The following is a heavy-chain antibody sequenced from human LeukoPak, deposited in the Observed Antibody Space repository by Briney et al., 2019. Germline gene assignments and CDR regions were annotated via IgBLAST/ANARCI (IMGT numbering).Heavy chain of an antibody. CDR1: GYSFTSYW. CDR2: IYPGDSDT. D-gene: IGHD4-17*01. CDR3: ARETAGLDYGDYPTEFDY. J-gene: IGHJ4*02. V-gene: IGHV5-51*01. Sequence: GESLRISCKGSGYSFTSYWIGWVRQLPGKGLEWMGIIYPGDSDTRYSPSFQGQVTISADKSISTAYLQWSSLKASDTAMYYCARETAGLDYGDYPTEFDYWGQGTLVTVSS.